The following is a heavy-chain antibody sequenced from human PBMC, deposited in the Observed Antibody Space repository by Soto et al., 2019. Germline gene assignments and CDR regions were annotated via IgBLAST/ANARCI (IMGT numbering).Heavy chain of an antibody. V-gene: IGHV3-23*01. Sequence: GGSLRLSCAASGFIFSSHAMSWVRQAPGKGLEWVSAISASGGSTYYADSVKGRFTISRDNFKNTVYLQVNSLRAEDTAVYYCTKVIGGYEDSGYWGQGTQVTVSS. CDR1: GFIFSSHA. D-gene: IGHD5-12*01. CDR3: TKVIGGYEDSGY. CDR2: ISASGGST. J-gene: IGHJ4*02.